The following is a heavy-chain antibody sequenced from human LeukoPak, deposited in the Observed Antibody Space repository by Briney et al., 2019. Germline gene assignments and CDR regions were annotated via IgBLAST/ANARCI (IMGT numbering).Heavy chain of an antibody. CDR3: ARDGGYDDAFDI. CDR2: INSDGSST. D-gene: IGHD5-12*01. J-gene: IGHJ3*02. CDR1: GFTFDDYA. Sequence: PGGSLRLSCAASGFTFDDYAMHWVRQAPGKGLVWVSRINSDGSSTSYADSVKGRFTISRDNAKNTLYLQMNSLRAEDTAVYYCARDGGYDDAFDIWGQGTMVTVSS. V-gene: IGHV3-74*01.